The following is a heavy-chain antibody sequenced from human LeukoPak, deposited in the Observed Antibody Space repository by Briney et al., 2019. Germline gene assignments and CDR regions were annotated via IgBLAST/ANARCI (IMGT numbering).Heavy chain of an antibody. CDR2: INPYTGGT. Sequence: ASVKVSCKASGYIFTSYFMHWVRQAPGQGLEWMGWINPYTGGTNYAQKFQGRVTMTRDTSISTAYMELSRLRSDDTAGYYCARAGDYCGGDCYSRGAYYFDYWGQGTLVTVSS. CDR3: ARAGDYCGGDCYSRGAYYFDY. V-gene: IGHV1-2*02. J-gene: IGHJ4*02. D-gene: IGHD2-21*02. CDR1: GYIFTSYF.